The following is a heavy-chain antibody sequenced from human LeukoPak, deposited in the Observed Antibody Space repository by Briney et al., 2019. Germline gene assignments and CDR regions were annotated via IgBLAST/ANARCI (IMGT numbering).Heavy chain of an antibody. Sequence: SETLSLTCAVYGGSFSGYYWSWIRQPPGKGLEWIGEINHSGSTNYNPSLKSRVTISVDTSKNQFSLKLSSVTAADTAVYYCASHRIAVAGTPFYYWGQGTLVTVSS. D-gene: IGHD6-19*01. CDR3: ASHRIAVAGTPFYY. J-gene: IGHJ4*02. CDR1: GGSFSGYY. V-gene: IGHV4-34*01. CDR2: INHSGST.